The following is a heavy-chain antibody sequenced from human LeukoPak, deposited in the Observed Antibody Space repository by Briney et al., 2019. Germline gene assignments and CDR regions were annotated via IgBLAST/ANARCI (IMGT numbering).Heavy chain of an antibody. Sequence: SETLSLTCSVSGGSISRYYWSWIRQPAGKGLEWIGQIYISGSTNYNPSLRSRVTMSVDTSKNHFSLRLSSVTAADTAVYYCARDTVRPHADALDIWGQGTMVTVSS. CDR3: ARDTVRPHADALDI. V-gene: IGHV4-4*07. CDR1: GGSISRYY. CDR2: IYISGST. D-gene: IGHD4-17*01. J-gene: IGHJ3*02.